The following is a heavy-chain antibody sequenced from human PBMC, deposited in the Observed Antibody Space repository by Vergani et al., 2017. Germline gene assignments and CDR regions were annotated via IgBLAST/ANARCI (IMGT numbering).Heavy chain of an antibody. D-gene: IGHD1-1*01. CDR2: IIPILGIA. Sequence: QVQLVQSGAEVKKPGSSVKVSCKASGGTFSSSTISWVRQAPGQGLEWMGRIIPILGIANYAQKFQGRVTITADKSTSTAYMELSSLRSEDTAVYYWASAVPSGGWFDPWGQGPLVTVSS. CDR1: GGTFSSST. CDR3: ASAVPSGGWFDP. J-gene: IGHJ5*02. V-gene: IGHV1-69*02.